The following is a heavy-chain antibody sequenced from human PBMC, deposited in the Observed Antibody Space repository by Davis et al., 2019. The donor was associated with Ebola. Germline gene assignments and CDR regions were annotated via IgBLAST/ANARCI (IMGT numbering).Heavy chain of an antibody. CDR2: MNPNSGNT. J-gene: IGHJ4*02. CDR1: GYTFTSYD. V-gene: IGHV1-8*01. CDR3: ARDRGWELLLFDY. Sequence: ASVTVSCKASGYTFTSYDINWVRQATGQGLEWMGWMNPNSGNTGYAQKFQGRVTMTRNTSISTAYLELSSLRSEDTAVYYCARDRGWELLLFDYWGQGTLVTVSS. D-gene: IGHD1-26*01.